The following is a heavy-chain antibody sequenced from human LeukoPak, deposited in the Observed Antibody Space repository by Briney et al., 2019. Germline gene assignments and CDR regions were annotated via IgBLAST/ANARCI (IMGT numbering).Heavy chain of an antibody. CDR3: ARKSSGIHFDY. CDR1: GYSISNTYY. Sequence: SETLSLTCAVSGYSISNTYYWGWIRQPPGKGLEWIGSIYNSGSTHYNPSLKSRVTISVDTSMNQFSLKLSSVTAADTAVYYCARKSSGIHFDYWGRGTLVTVSS. D-gene: IGHD3-22*01. V-gene: IGHV4-38-2*01. J-gene: IGHJ4*02. CDR2: IYNSGST.